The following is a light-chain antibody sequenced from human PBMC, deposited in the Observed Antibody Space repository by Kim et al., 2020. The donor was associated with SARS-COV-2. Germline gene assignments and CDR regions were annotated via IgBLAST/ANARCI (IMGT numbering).Light chain of an antibody. CDR2: STN. CDR3: MLYMGSGIYV. V-gene: IGLV8-61*01. Sequence: QTVVTQEASFSVSPGGTVTLTCGLSSGSVSTSYYPSWYQQTPGQAPRTLIYSTNTRSSGVPDRFSGSILGRKAALTITGAQADDESHYYCMLYMGSGIYVFGTGTKVTVL. J-gene: IGLJ1*01. CDR1: SGSVSTSYY.